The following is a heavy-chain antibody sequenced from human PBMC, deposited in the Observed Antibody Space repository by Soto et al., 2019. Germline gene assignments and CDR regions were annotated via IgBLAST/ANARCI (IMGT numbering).Heavy chain of an antibody. D-gene: IGHD2-15*01. V-gene: IGHV1-69*02. CDR2: IIPILGIA. J-gene: IGHJ4*02. CDR3: ARAHGGNSFDY. CDR1: GGTFSSYT. Sequence: QVQLVQSGAEVKKPGSSVKVSCKASGGTFSSYTISWVRQAPGQGLEWMGRIIPILGIANYAQKFQDRVTITADKSTSTAYMELSSLRSEDTAVYYCARAHGGNSFDYWGQGTLVTVSS.